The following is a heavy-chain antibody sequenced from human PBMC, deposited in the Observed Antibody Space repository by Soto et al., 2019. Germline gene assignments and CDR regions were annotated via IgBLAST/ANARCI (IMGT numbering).Heavy chain of an antibody. CDR1: GGSISNYY. J-gene: IGHJ6*02. V-gene: IGHV4-4*07. CDR3: APLSVSLSGPYGIHV. Sequence: PSETLSLTCTVAGGSISNYYWSWIRQPAGKGLEWIGRIYTSGSTNYKPSLKSRVTMSVDTSKNQFSVRLNSVTASDTAVYYCAPLSVSLSGPYGIHVWGQGTTVTVSS. D-gene: IGHD2-15*01. CDR2: IYTSGST.